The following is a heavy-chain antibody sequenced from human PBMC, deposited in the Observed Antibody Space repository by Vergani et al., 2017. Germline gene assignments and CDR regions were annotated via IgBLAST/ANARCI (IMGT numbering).Heavy chain of an antibody. CDR3: ARRXGYCSSTSCSSDGNYYYYYGMDV. D-gene: IGHD2-2*01. CDR1: GYTFTSYY. Sequence: QVQLVQSGAEVKKPGASVKVSCKASGYTFTSYYMHWVRQAPGQGLEWMGIINPSGGSTSYAQKFQGRVTMTRDTSTSTVYMELSSLRSEDTAVYYCARRXGYCSSTSCSSDGNYYYYYGMDVWGQGTTVTVSS. J-gene: IGHJ6*02. CDR2: INPSGGST. V-gene: IGHV1-46*01.